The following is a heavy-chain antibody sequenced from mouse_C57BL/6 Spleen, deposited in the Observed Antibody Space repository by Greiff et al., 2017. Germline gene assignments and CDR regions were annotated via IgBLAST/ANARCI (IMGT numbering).Heavy chain of an antibody. D-gene: IGHD1-1*01. CDR1: GYSFTGYY. CDR2: INPSTGGT. CDR3: ARKGLYYGSSPYYFDY. Sequence: VQLQQSGPELVKPGASVKISCKASGYSFTGYYMNWVKQSPEKSLEWIGEINPSTGGTTYNQKFKAKATLTVDKSSSTAYMQLKSLTSEDSAVYYCARKGLYYGSSPYYFDYWGQGTTLTVSS. V-gene: IGHV1-42*01. J-gene: IGHJ2*01.